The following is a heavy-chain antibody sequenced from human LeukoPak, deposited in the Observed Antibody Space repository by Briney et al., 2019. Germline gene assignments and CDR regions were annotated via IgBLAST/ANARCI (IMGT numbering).Heavy chain of an antibody. V-gene: IGHV3-23*01. D-gene: IGHD6-19*01. Sequence: GGSLRLSCAASGFTFSSYWMHWVRQAPGKGLEWVSAITGTGGSTYYAASVKGRFTVSRDNSKNTLYLQMSSLRAEDTAMYYCAKVRDTRDWYKDAFDIWGQGTRVTVSS. CDR3: AKVRDTRDWYKDAFDI. J-gene: IGHJ3*02. CDR1: GFTFSSYW. CDR2: ITGTGGST.